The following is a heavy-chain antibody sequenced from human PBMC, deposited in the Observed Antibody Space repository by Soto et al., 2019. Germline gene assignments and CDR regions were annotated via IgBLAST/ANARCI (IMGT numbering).Heavy chain of an antibody. CDR3: ARGHPYYYGSGSRKFDY. Sequence: SETLSLTCAVYGGSFSGYYWSWMRQPPGKGLEWIGEINHSGSTNYNPSLKSRVTISVDTSKNQFSLKLSSVTAADTAVYYCARGHPYYYGSGSRKFDYWGQGTLVTVS. CDR1: GGSFSGYY. CDR2: INHSGST. V-gene: IGHV4-34*01. D-gene: IGHD3-10*01. J-gene: IGHJ4*02.